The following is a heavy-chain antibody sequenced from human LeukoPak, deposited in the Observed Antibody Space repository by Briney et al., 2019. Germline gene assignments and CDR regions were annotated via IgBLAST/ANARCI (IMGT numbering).Heavy chain of an antibody. Sequence: GGSLRLSCAASGFTFSTYWMHWVRQAPGKGLVWVSRMNNDGSIRDYADSVKGRFTISRDNSKNTVYLQMNSLRAEDTAVYYCARGRQCDYWGQGTLVTVSS. J-gene: IGHJ4*02. D-gene: IGHD4-11*01. CDR2: MNNDGSIR. V-gene: IGHV3-74*01. CDR1: GFTFSTYW. CDR3: ARGRQCDY.